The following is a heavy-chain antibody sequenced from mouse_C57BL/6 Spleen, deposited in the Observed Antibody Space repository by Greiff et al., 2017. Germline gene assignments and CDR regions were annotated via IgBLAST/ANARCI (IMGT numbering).Heavy chain of an antibody. D-gene: IGHD1-1*01. Sequence: VQLQQPGAELVKPGASVKLSCKASGYTFTSYWMQWVKQRPGQGLEWIGEIDPSDSYTNYNQKFKGKATLTVDTSSSTAYMQLSSLTSEDSAVYFCARPLYGSNLGGAMDYWGRGTSVTVSS. CDR2: IDPSDSYT. CDR1: GYTFTSYW. CDR3: ARPLYGSNLGGAMDY. J-gene: IGHJ4*01. V-gene: IGHV1-50*01.